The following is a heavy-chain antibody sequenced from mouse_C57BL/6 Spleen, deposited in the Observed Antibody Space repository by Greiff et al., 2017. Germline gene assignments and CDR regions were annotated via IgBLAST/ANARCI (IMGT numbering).Heavy chain of an antibody. CDR2: INPSTGGT. D-gene: IGHD1-1*01. V-gene: IGHV1-42*01. J-gene: IGHJ2*01. CDR1: GYSFTGYY. CDR3: ARSHYYGSSPFDY. Sequence: DVQLQESGPELVKPGASVKISCKASGYSFTGYYMNWVKQSPEKSLEWIGEINPSTGGTTYNQKFKAKATLTVDKSSSTAYMQLKSLTSEDSAVYYCARSHYYGSSPFDYWGQGTTLTVSS.